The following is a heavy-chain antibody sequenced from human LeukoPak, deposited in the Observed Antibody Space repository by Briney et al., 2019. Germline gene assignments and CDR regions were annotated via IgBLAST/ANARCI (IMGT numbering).Heavy chain of an antibody. D-gene: IGHD4-23*01. CDR3: ARECDKNYGGNEHWFDP. J-gene: IGHJ5*02. Sequence: ASVKVSCKASGYTFTSYDINWVRQATGQGLEWMGWMNPNSGNTGYAQKFQGRVTMTRNTSISTAYMELSSLRSEDTAVYYCARECDKNYGGNEHWFDPWGQGTLVTVSS. CDR1: GYTFTSYD. CDR2: MNPNSGNT. V-gene: IGHV1-8*01.